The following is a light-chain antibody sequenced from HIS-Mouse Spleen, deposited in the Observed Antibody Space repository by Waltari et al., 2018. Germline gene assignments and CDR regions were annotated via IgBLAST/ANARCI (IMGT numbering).Light chain of an antibody. V-gene: IGLV3-10*01. J-gene: IGLJ2*01. Sequence: SYELTQPPSVSVSPGQTARITCSGDALPKKYAYWYQQKSGQAPVLVIYEDSKRTSGIPERFSGSSSWTMATLTISGAQVEDEADDYCYSTDSSGNHRVFGGGTKLTVL. CDR2: EDS. CDR3: YSTDSSGNHRV. CDR1: ALPKKY.